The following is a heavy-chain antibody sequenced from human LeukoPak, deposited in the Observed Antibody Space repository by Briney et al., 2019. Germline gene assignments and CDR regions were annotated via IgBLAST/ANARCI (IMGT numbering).Heavy chain of an antibody. Sequence: SETLSLTCTVSGGSISSYYWSWIRQPAGKGLEWIGRIDTSGSTNYNPSLKSRVTMSVDTSKNQFSLKLSSVTAADTAVYYCAREGADGGSFDYWGQGTLVTVSS. V-gene: IGHV4-4*07. CDR3: AREGADGGSFDY. J-gene: IGHJ4*02. CDR1: GGSISSYY. CDR2: IDTSGST. D-gene: IGHD4-23*01.